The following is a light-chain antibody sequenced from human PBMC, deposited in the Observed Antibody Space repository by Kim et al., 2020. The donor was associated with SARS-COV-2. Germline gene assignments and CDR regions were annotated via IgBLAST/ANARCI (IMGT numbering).Light chain of an antibody. CDR2: GAS. CDR1: QSISSN. J-gene: IGKJ5*01. Sequence: EIVMTQSPATLSLSPGERATLSCRASQSISSNLAWYQQKPGQAPRVLIYGASARAIGIPARFSGSGSGTEFTLTISNLQSEDFAVYYCQQYAYWRAFGQGTRLEIK. CDR3: QQYAYWRA. V-gene: IGKV3-15*01.